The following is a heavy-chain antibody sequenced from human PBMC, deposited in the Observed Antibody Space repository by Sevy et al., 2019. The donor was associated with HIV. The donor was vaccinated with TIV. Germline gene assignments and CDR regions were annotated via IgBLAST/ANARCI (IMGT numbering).Heavy chain of an antibody. V-gene: IGHV1-18*01. Sequence: ASVKVSCKASGYTFASYGITWVRQAPGQGLEWMGWISNFNSNRKSAQKFQDRLTLTTDTSTSTAFMELTSLRTDDTAGYYCARGISVVANRGVWFDPWGQGTPVTVSS. D-gene: IGHD5-12*01. CDR2: ISNFNSNR. CDR3: ARGISVVANRGVWFDP. CDR1: GYTFASYG. J-gene: IGHJ5*02.